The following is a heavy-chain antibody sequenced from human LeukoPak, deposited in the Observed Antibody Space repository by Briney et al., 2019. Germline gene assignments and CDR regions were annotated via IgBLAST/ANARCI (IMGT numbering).Heavy chain of an antibody. D-gene: IGHD3-22*01. CDR3: ASLSSGAGFDV. CDR1: GAYMSNYY. Sequence: PSETLSLTCSVSGAYMSNYYWTWVRQSAAQGLEWIGRLHASESTIYNPSLKSRVTMSLDTSKDQLSLTLTSVTAADSAMYYCASLSSGAGFDVWGQGTVVTVS. V-gene: IGHV4-4*07. CDR2: LHASEST. J-gene: IGHJ3*01.